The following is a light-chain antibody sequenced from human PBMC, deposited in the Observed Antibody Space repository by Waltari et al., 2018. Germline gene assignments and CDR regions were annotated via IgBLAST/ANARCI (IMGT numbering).Light chain of an antibody. CDR3: QQYDGSTGT. CDR2: AAS. CDR1: QSVGNY. J-gene: IGKJ1*01. V-gene: IGKV3-11*01. Sequence: VVLTQSPATLSLSPGERATLSGRAGQSVGNYLTWYQQKPGQAPRPLIYAASNRATGIPARFSGSGSGTDFTLTISRLEPEDFAVYYCQQYDGSTGTFGQGTKVEI.